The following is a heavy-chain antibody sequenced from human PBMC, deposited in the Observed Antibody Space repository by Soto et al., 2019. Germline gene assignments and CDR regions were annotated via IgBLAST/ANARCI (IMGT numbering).Heavy chain of an antibody. CDR2: TYYRSKWYN. D-gene: IGHD6-6*01. V-gene: IGHV6-1*01. CDR3: ARTIAARPRTFHLAGGMDV. J-gene: IGHJ6*02. Sequence: SQTLSLTCAISGDSVSSNSAAWNWIRQSPSRGLEWLGRTYYRSKWYNDYAVSVKSRITINPDTSKNPFSLQLNSVTPEDTAVYYCARTIAARPRTFHLAGGMDVWGQGTTVTVSS. CDR1: GDSVSSNSAA.